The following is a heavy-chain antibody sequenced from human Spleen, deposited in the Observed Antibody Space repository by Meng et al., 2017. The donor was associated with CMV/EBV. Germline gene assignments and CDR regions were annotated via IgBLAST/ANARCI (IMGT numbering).Heavy chain of an antibody. D-gene: IGHD1-26*01. CDR1: GYSFTSSW. CDR2: IYPSDSDT. CDR3: ARHRGEVGAGSNFYHYGMDV. Sequence: KVSCKASGYSFTSSWIGWVRQMPGKGLEYMGIIYPSDSDTSYSPSFQGQVTISADKSISTAYLQWGSLKASDTAIYYCARHRGEVGAGSNFYHYGMDVWGQGTTVTVSS. V-gene: IGHV5-51*01. J-gene: IGHJ6*02.